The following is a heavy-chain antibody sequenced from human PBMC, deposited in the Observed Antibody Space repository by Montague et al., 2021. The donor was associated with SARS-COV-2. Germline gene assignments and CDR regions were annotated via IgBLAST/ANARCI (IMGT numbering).Heavy chain of an antibody. CDR2: IYYSGST. V-gene: IGHV4-59*01. CDR1: GGSISRYY. CDR3: ARSRENYNILTGYPYYFDY. Sequence: SETLSLTCTGSGGSISRYYWNWIRQPPGKGLEWIAYIYYSGSTNYNPSLKSRVTISVDTSKNQFSLKLSSVTAADTAVYYCARSRENYNILTGYPYYFDYWGQGTLVTVSS. J-gene: IGHJ4*02. D-gene: IGHD3-9*01.